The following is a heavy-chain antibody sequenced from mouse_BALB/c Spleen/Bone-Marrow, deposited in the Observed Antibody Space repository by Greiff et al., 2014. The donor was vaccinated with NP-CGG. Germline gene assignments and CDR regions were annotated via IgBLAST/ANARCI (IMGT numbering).Heavy chain of an antibody. CDR3: TRETTAVADFDY. CDR1: GYSITSGYC. Sequence: EVQLQESGPDLVKPSQSLSLTCTVTGYSITSGYCWHWIRPFPGNKLEWMGYIHYRGSTNYNPSLKSRISITRDTSKNQFSLQLNSVTTEDTATYYCTRETTAVADFDYWGQGATPTVTS. D-gene: IGHD1-1*01. CDR2: IHYRGST. J-gene: IGHJ2*01. V-gene: IGHV3-1*02.